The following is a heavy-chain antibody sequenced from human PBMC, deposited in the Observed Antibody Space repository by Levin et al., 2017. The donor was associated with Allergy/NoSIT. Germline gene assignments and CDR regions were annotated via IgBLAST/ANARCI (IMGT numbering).Heavy chain of an antibody. CDR3: ARGSGSDFWSGYLFRGVEYYYDYYMDV. Sequence: ASVKVSCKASGYTFTSYDINWVRQATGQGLEWMGWMNPNSGNTGYAQKFQGRVTMTRNTSISTAYMELSSLRSEDTAVYYCARGSGSDFWSGYLFRGVEYYYDYYMDVWGKGTTVTVSS. J-gene: IGHJ6*03. D-gene: IGHD3-3*01. CDR2: MNPNSGNT. CDR1: GYTFTSYD. V-gene: IGHV1-8*01.